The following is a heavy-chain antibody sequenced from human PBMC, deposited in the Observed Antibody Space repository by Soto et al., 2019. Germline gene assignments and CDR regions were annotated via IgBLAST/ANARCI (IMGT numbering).Heavy chain of an antibody. CDR1: GFTFSSYS. CDR3: VRDYSFGFDY. CDR2: IWSASNI. V-gene: IGHV3-48*02. Sequence: EVQLVESGGGLAQPGGSLRLSCAASGFTFSSYSANWVRQAPGKGLEWVSNIWSASNINYADSVKGRFTVSRDNAKNSMSLQMNGLRDEDTAVYYCVRDYSFGFDYWGQGILVTVSS. D-gene: IGHD6-13*01. J-gene: IGHJ4*02.